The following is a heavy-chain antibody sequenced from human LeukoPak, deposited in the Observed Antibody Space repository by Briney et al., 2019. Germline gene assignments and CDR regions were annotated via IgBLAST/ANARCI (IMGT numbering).Heavy chain of an antibody. V-gene: IGHV4-39*01. CDR2: IYSSGST. D-gene: IGHD1-26*01. J-gene: IGHJ4*02. CDR3: AKSGGYGLIDY. Sequence: SETLSLTCTVSGASISGSGYYWGWIRQPPGKGLEWIGSIYSSGSTYYNASLQSRVTISIETSKNQVSLRLNSVTAADTAMYYCAKSGGYGLIDYWGQGTLVTVSS. CDR1: GASISGSGYY.